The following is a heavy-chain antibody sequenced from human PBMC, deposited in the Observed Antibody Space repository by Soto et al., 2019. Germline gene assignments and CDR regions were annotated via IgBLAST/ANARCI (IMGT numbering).Heavy chain of an antibody. CDR2: ISAYNGNT. Sequence: QVQLVQSGAEVKKPGASVKVSCKASGYTFTSYGISWVRQAPGQGLEWMGWISAYNGNTNYAQQLQGRVTMTTDTSTSTAYMELRSLRSDDTAVYYCAMTGYSSGWYPWYYYYGMDVWGQGTTVTVSS. CDR3: AMTGYSSGWYPWYYYYGMDV. D-gene: IGHD6-19*01. CDR1: GYTFTSYG. V-gene: IGHV1-18*01. J-gene: IGHJ6*02.